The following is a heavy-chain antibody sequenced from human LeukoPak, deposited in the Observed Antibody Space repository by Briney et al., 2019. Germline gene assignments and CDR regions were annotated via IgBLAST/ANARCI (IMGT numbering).Heavy chain of an antibody. CDR3: VRMYSSGWYPGYYFDY. CDR1: GFTFSSYW. CDR2: IKQDESEK. D-gene: IGHD6-19*01. J-gene: IGHJ4*02. V-gene: IGHV3-7*01. Sequence: GGSLRLSCAASGFTFSSYWMSWVRQAPGQGLEWVANIKQDESEKYYLDSVKGRFTISRDNAKNSLYLQMNSLRAEDTAVYYCVRMYSSGWYPGYYFDYWGQGTLVTVSS.